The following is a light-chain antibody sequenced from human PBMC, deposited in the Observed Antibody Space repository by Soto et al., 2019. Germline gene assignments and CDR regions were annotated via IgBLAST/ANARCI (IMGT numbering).Light chain of an antibody. CDR3: QQYGGSVQT. CDR2: GAS. J-gene: IGKJ1*01. V-gene: IGKV3-20*01. Sequence: EIVLTQFPGTLSLSPGERATLSCRASQSVGSNYLAWYQQRPGQPPNLLIFGASHRSPDIPDRFSGSGSGTDFTLTISRLEPEDFPVYYCQQYGGSVQTFGQGTKVEIK. CDR1: QSVGSNY.